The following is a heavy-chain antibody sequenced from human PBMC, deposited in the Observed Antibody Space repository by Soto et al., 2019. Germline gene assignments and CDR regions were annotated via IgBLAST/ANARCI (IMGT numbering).Heavy chain of an antibody. D-gene: IGHD3-10*01. CDR1: GGSISSSSYY. CDR2: IYYSGST. Sequence: QLQLQESGPGLVKPSETLSLTCTVSGGSISSSSYYWGWIRQPPGKGLEWIGSIYYSGSTYYNPSLKSRVTISVDTSKNQFSLKLSSVTAADTAVYYCARSPMRFGELLAFDPWGQGTLVTVSS. V-gene: IGHV4-39*01. CDR3: ARSPMRFGELLAFDP. J-gene: IGHJ5*02.